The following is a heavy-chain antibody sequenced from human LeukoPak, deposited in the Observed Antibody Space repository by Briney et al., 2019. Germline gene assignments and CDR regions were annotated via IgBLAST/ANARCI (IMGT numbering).Heavy chain of an antibody. Sequence: PGGSLRLSCAASGFTFSSYGIHWVRQAPGKGLEWVAFIRYDGSNKYYADSVKGRFTISRDNSKNTLYLQMNSLRAEDTAVYYCAKAPFWSGYYYYYYMDVWGKGTTVTVSS. D-gene: IGHD3-3*01. CDR3: AKAPFWSGYYYYYYMDV. CDR1: GFTFSSYG. V-gene: IGHV3-30*02. CDR2: IRYDGSNK. J-gene: IGHJ6*03.